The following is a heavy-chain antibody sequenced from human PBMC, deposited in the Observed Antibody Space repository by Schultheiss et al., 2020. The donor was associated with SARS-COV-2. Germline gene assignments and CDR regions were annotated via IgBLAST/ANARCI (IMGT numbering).Heavy chain of an antibody. CDR3: ARVNYYDSSGYYYFDY. CDR1: GGSFSGDY. Sequence: SQTLSLTCTVYGGSFSGDYWSWIRQPPGKGLEWIGSIYYSGSTYYNPSLKSRVTISVETSKNQFSLKLSSVTAADTAVYYCARVNYYDSSGYYYFDYWGQGTLVTVSS. CDR2: IYYSGST. D-gene: IGHD3-22*01. J-gene: IGHJ4*02. V-gene: IGHV4-34*09.